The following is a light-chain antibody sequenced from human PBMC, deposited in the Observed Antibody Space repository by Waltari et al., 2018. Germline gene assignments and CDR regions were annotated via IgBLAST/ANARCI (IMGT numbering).Light chain of an antibody. Sequence: DIQMTQSPSSLSAAVGDRVTITCRASQSIRTYLNWYQQKPGKAPKLLIYTASSLQSGIPSTFSGSGSGTDFTLTISSLQPEDVATYYCQQSYSTPYTFGRGTKLEI. V-gene: IGKV1-39*01. CDR1: QSIRTY. J-gene: IGKJ2*01. CDR2: TAS. CDR3: QQSYSTPYT.